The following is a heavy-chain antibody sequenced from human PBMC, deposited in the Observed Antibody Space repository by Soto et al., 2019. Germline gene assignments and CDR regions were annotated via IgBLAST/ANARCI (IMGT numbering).Heavy chain of an antibody. Sequence: SETLSLTCTVSGGSISGSSYYWGWIRQPPGKGLEWIGSIYYSGSTYYNPSLKSRVTISVDTSKNQFSLKLSSVTAADTAVYYCARLSLITMIVVVKGYYFDYWGQGTLVTVSS. CDR3: ARLSLITMIVVVKGYYFDY. CDR2: IYYSGST. D-gene: IGHD3-22*01. V-gene: IGHV4-39*01. CDR1: GGSISGSSYY. J-gene: IGHJ4*02.